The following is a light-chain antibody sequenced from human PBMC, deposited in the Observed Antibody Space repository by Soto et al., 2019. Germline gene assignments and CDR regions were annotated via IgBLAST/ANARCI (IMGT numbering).Light chain of an antibody. CDR1: QSVLYSPTIKNY. CDR3: QQYINAPQT. V-gene: IGKV4-1*01. J-gene: IGKJ1*01. Sequence: DIVMTQSPDSLAVSLGERATINCKSSQSVLYSPTIKNYLAWYQQKPGQPPKLLVYWASTRESGVPDRFSGSGSETDFTLTINSLQAEDVAVYYCQQYINAPQTFGQGTKVEIK. CDR2: WAS.